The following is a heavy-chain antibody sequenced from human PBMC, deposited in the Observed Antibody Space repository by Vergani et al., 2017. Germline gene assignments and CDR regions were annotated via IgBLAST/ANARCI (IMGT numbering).Heavy chain of an antibody. V-gene: IGHV4-61*02. Sequence: QVQLQESGPGLVKPSQTLSLTCTVSGGSISSGSYYWSWIRQPAGKGLEWIGRIYTSGSTNYNPSLKSRVTISVDTSKNQFSLKLSSVTAADTAVYYCARGLYGDYDIGLYFDYWGQGTLVTVSS. J-gene: IGHJ4*02. CDR3: ARGLYGDYDIGLYFDY. CDR2: IYTSGST. CDR1: GGSISSGSYY. D-gene: IGHD4-17*01.